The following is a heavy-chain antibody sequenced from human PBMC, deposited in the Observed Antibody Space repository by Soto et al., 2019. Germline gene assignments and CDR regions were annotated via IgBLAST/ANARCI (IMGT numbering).Heavy chain of an antibody. J-gene: IGHJ4*02. Sequence: QVQLQESGPGLVKPSETLSLTCTVSGCSVSSGHFYWSWISQPPGKGLEWIGYIYYSGSTKYNPSLRSRVTMLVDTSKKQFSLKLTSVTAADTAGYYCARSGSGSGWLGGQGTLVTVSS. CDR1: GCSVSSGHFY. CDR3: ARSGSGSGWL. D-gene: IGHD6-19*01. V-gene: IGHV4-61*01. CDR2: IYYSGST.